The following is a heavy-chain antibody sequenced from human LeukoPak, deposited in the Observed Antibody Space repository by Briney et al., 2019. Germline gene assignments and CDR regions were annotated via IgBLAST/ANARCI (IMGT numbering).Heavy chain of an antibody. J-gene: IGHJ6*03. Sequence: PGGSLRLSCAASGFTFSNYEMNWVRQAPGKGLEWVSYISSSGSSIYYADSVKGRFTISRDNSKNTLYLQMNSLRGEDTAVYYCAKDGDTMSGTYYYDMDVWGKGTTVTIS. D-gene: IGHD1-26*01. CDR3: AKDGDTMSGTYYYDMDV. CDR2: ISSSGSSI. CDR1: GFTFSNYE. V-gene: IGHV3-48*03.